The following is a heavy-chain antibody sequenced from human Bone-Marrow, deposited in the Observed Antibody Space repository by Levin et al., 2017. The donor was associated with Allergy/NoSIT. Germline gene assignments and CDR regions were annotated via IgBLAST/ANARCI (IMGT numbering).Heavy chain of an antibody. CDR1: GFTVSRNY. CDR2: IYSGGDT. CDR3: ARDGPGTATGTP. D-gene: IGHD1-7*01. Sequence: GESLKISCAASGFTVSRNYMSWVRQAPGKGLEWVSLIYSGGDTQYADSVKGRFTISRNNSKNTLYLQMNSLRVDDTAVYYCARDGPGTATGTPRGQGTLVTVSS. V-gene: IGHV3-66*01. J-gene: IGHJ4*02.